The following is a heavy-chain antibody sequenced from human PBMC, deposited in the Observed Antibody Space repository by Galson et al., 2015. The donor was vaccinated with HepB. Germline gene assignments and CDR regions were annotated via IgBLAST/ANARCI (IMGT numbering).Heavy chain of an antibody. CDR3: ARAGGVVVTATRLDY. CDR2: IIPIFGTA. V-gene: IGHV1-69*13. CDR1: GGTFSRYA. D-gene: IGHD2-21*02. J-gene: IGHJ4*02. Sequence: SVKVSCKASGGTFSRYAISWVRQAPGQGLEWMGGIIPIFGTANYAQKFQGRVTITADESTSTAYMELSSLRSEDTAVYYCARAGGVVVTATRLDYWGQGTLVTVSS.